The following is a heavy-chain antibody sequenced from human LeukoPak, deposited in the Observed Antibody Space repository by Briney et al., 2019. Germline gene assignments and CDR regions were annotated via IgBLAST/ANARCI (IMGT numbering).Heavy chain of an antibody. D-gene: IGHD2-2*01. Sequence: GGSLRLSCAASGFTFSAYWIHWVRQPPGKGLVWVACVSSDGSVTYYADSVKGRFTISRDNAKNSLDSQMNSLRVEDTAVYYCVRDSSKWYFDFWGQGSLVTVSS. CDR1: GFTFSAYW. V-gene: IGHV3-74*01. CDR3: VRDSSKWYFDF. J-gene: IGHJ4*02. CDR2: VSSDGSVT.